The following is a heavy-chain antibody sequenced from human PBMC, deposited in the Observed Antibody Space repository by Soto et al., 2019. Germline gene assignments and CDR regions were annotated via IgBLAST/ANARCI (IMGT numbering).Heavy chain of an antibody. Sequence: GGSLRHSCAASGLTFSSYAMSWVRQATGKGLEWVSAISGSGGSTYYADSVKGRFTISRDNSKNTLYLQMNSLRAEDTAVYYCAKLRITIFGVASDAFDIWGQGTMVTVSS. D-gene: IGHD3-3*01. V-gene: IGHV3-23*01. J-gene: IGHJ3*02. CDR2: ISGSGGST. CDR1: GLTFSSYA. CDR3: AKLRITIFGVASDAFDI.